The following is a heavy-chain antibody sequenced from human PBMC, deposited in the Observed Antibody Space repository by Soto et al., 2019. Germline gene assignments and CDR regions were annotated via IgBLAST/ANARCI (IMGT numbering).Heavy chain of an antibody. D-gene: IGHD4-17*01. J-gene: IGHJ4*02. V-gene: IGHV3-7*03. CDR3: GRGTTPSGY. Sequence: EVQLVESGGGLVQPGGSLRLSCAASGFMFSSYWMTWVRQAPGKGLEWVANVNQDGSESYYVDSVKGRFSISRDNAKNLLSLEMNSLRAEDTAVYYCGRGTTPSGYWGQGTLVTVSS. CDR2: VNQDGSES. CDR1: GFMFSSYW.